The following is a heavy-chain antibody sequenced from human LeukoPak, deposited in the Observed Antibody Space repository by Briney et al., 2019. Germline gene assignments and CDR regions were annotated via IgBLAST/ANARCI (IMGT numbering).Heavy chain of an antibody. CDR1: GFTFSSYG. Sequence: GGSLRLSCAASGFTFSSYGMHWVRQAPGKGLEWVAFIRYDGSNKYYADSVKGRFTISRDNAKNSLYLQMNSLRAEDTALYYCAKDIFTMVRGVVDYWGQGTLVTVSS. CDR2: IRYDGSNK. CDR3: AKDIFTMVRGVVDY. J-gene: IGHJ4*02. V-gene: IGHV3-30*02. D-gene: IGHD3-10*01.